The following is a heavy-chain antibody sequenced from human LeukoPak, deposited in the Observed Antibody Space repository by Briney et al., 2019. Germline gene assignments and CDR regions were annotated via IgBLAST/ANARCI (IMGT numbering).Heavy chain of an antibody. CDR1: GASINDYY. J-gene: IGHJ4*02. Sequence: SETLSLTCSISGASINDYYWTWIRQPPGKGLEWVGYVYHTGTSGYHPSLKSRVAMSLDTSKNQVSLKLRSVTAADTAVYFCTRVVNGGHFDYWGQGTLVTVSS. CDR3: TRVVNGGHFDY. D-gene: IGHD2-8*01. V-gene: IGHV4-59*12. CDR2: VYHTGTS.